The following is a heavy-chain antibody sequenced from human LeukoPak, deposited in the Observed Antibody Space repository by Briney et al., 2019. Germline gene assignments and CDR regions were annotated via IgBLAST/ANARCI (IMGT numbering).Heavy chain of an antibody. CDR3: ARDDHSSGYVDY. Sequence: PSQTLSLTCTVSGGSISSGGYYWSWIRQHPGKGLEWIGYIYYSGSTYYNPSLKSRVTISVDTSKNQFSLKLSSVTAADTAVYYCARDDHSSGYVDYWGQGTLVTVSS. D-gene: IGHD3-22*01. J-gene: IGHJ4*02. CDR1: GGSISSGGYY. V-gene: IGHV4-31*03. CDR2: IYYSGST.